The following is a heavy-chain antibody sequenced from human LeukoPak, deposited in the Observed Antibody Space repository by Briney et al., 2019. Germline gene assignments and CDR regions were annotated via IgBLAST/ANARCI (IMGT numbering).Heavy chain of an antibody. CDR1: GFTFSSYE. CDR2: IGSSGDII. V-gene: IGHV3-48*03. J-gene: IGHJ4*02. D-gene: IGHD3-9*01. Sequence: GGSLRLSCAASGFTFSSYEMDWVRQAPGKGLEWVSYIGSSGDIIYYADSVKGRFTISRDNAKNSLYLQMNSLRAEDTAVYYCARGALYYDILTGYYSYLFDYWGQGTLVTVSS. CDR3: ARGALYYDILTGYYSYLFDY.